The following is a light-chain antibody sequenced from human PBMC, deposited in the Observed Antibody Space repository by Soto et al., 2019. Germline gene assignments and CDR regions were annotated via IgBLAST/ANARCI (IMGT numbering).Light chain of an antibody. CDR3: HQYRANPRT. CDR1: QSVFYSPTNKHY. J-gene: IGKJ2*01. CDR2: LTS. V-gene: IGKV4-1*01. Sequence: DIVMTQSPDSLAVSLGERATINCTSSQSVFYSPTNKHYLAWYQQKPGHPPKLLIYLTSTRESGVPDRFSGSGSGTDFTLTISSLQAEDVAIYXXHQYRANPRTFGQGTRLEIK.